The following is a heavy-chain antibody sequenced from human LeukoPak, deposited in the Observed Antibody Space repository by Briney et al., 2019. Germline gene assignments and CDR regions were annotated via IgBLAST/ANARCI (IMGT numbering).Heavy chain of an antibody. J-gene: IGHJ4*02. V-gene: IGHV3-48*02. CDR3: ARVVVDIVVVVAANDY. CDR1: GFTFSSYS. D-gene: IGHD2-15*01. CDR2: ISSSSGTI. Sequence: GGSLRLSCAASGFTFSSYSMNWLRQAPGKGLEWVSYISSSSGTIYYADSVKGRFTISRDNAKNSLYLQMNSLRDEDTAVYYCARVVVDIVVVVAANDYWGQGTLVTVSS.